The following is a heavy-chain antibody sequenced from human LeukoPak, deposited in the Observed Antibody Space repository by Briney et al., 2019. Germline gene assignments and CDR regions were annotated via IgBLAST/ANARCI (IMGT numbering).Heavy chain of an antibody. Sequence: SETLSLTCTVSGYSISSGYYWGWIRQPPGKGLEWIGSIYHSGSTYYNPSLKSRVTISVDTSKNQFSLKLSSVTAADTAVYYCARHFWSGYSGNNDYWGQGTLVTVSS. CDR1: GYSISSGYY. J-gene: IGHJ4*02. CDR3: ARHFWSGYSGNNDY. V-gene: IGHV4-38-2*02. D-gene: IGHD5-12*01. CDR2: IYHSGST.